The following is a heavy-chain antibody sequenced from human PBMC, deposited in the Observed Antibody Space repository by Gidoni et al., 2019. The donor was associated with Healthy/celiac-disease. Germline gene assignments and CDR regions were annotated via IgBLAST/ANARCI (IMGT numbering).Heavy chain of an antibody. CDR3: ARDYTGPGSYYYGMDV. CDR2: INPSGGST. V-gene: IGHV1-46*01. D-gene: IGHD2-8*02. Sequence: QVQLVQSGAEVKKPGASVKVSCKASGYTFTSYYMHWVRQAPGQGLEWMGIINPSGGSTSYAQKFQGRVTMTRETSTSTVYMELSSLISEDTAVYYCARDYTGPGSYYYGMDVWGQGTTVTVSS. CDR1: GYTFTSYY. J-gene: IGHJ6*02.